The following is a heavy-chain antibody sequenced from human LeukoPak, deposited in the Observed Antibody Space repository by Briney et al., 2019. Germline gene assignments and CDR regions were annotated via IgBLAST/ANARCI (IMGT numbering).Heavy chain of an antibody. Sequence: GASVKVSCKASGYTFTSYDINWVRQATGQGLEWMGWMNPNSGNTGYAQKFQGRVTMTRNTSISTAYMELSSLRSEDTAVYYCARVYYYDSSGSLGADYWGQGTLVTVSS. CDR1: GYTFTSYD. V-gene: IGHV1-8*01. CDR3: ARVYYYDSSGSLGADY. J-gene: IGHJ4*02. D-gene: IGHD3-22*01. CDR2: MNPNSGNT.